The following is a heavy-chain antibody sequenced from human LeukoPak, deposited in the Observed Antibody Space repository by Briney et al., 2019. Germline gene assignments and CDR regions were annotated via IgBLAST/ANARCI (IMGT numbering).Heavy chain of an antibody. D-gene: IGHD1-20*01. CDR2: ILYDGSKK. V-gene: IGHV3-30-3*01. CDR1: GFTFSHYS. CDR3: ARDGLTGRTDGTLDH. J-gene: IGHJ4*02. Sequence: PGGSLRLSCVASGFTFSHYSLHWVRQAPGKGLEWVTLILYDGSKKYYTDSVRGRFTISRDGSKNTLYLQMNSLRPEDTAIYYCARDGLTGRTDGTLDHWGQGTLVTVSS.